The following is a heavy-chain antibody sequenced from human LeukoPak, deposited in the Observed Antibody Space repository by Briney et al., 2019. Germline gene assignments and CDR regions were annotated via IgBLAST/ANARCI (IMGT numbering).Heavy chain of an antibody. D-gene: IGHD3-22*01. CDR2: IFYSGNT. CDR1: GGSISCGDYY. V-gene: IGHV4-30-4*01. Sequence: SETLSLTCTVSGGSISCGDYYWSWIRQPPGKGLKWIGYIFYSGNTYYNPSLKSRVPISVDTSKNRFSLKLSSVTAADTAVYYCARLPRSDYYDSSGYFIYYFDYWGQGTLVTVSS. CDR3: ARLPRSDYYDSSGYFIYYFDY. J-gene: IGHJ4*02.